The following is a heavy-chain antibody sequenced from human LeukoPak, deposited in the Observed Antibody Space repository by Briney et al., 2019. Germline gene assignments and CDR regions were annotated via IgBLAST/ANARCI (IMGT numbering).Heavy chain of an antibody. J-gene: IGHJ4*02. CDR3: ARHHCRSTSCPFDY. CDR2: IYYSGST. V-gene: IGHV4-39*01. D-gene: IGHD2-2*01. Sequence: SETLSLTCAVSGDSISTGSYYWGWIRQPPGKGLEWIGSIYYSGSTYYNPSLKSRVTISVDMSKNQLSLKLSSVTAADTAVYYCARHHCRSTSCPFDYWGQGTLVTVSS. CDR1: GDSISTGSYY.